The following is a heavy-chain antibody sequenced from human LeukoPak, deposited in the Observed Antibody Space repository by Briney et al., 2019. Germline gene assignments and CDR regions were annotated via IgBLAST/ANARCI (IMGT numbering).Heavy chain of an antibody. V-gene: IGHV3-48*02. CDR2: ITSDSSSI. J-gene: IGHJ5*02. CDR1: GFTFSDYS. D-gene: IGHD4-17*01. Sequence: GGSLRLSCAASGFTFSDYSMYWVRQAPGKGLEWISYITSDSSSIYYGDSVKGRFTISRDNANNSLYLQMNSLRDEDTAVYYCARDHSDRSNTVTTLPITWGQGTLVTVSS. CDR3: ARDHSDRSNTVTTLPIT.